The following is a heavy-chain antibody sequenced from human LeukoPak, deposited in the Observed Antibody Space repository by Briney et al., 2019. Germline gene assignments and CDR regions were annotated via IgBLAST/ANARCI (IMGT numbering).Heavy chain of an antibody. J-gene: IGHJ5*02. Sequence: GASVKVSCKASGGTFSSYAISWVRQAPGQGLEWMGGIIPIFGTANYAQKFQGRVTITADKSTSTAYMELSSLRSEDTAVYYCARTAGGGSCYVAWGQGTLVTVSS. V-gene: IGHV1-69*06. D-gene: IGHD2-15*01. CDR3: ARTAGGGSCYVA. CDR1: GGTFSSYA. CDR2: IIPIFGTA.